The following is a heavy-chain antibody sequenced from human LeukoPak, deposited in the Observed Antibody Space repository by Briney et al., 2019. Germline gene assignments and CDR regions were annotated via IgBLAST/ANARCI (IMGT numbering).Heavy chain of an antibody. J-gene: IGHJ4*02. Sequence: GGSLRLACAASGFTFGSYAMHWVRQAPGKGLEYVSAISSNGGSTYYANSVKGRFTISRDNSKNTLYLQMGSLRAEDMAVYYCARDTFPNYYDSSGPNPILAYWGQGTLVTVSS. CDR3: ARDTFPNYYDSSGPNPILAY. V-gene: IGHV3-64*01. CDR2: ISSNGGST. D-gene: IGHD3-22*01. CDR1: GFTFGSYA.